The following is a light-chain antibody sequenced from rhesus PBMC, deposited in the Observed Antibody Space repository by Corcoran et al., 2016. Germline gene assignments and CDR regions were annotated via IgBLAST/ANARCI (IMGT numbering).Light chain of an antibody. CDR1: QGIRSW. CDR2: AAS. J-gene: IGKJ2*01. CDR3: QQGYNTPYS. Sequence: DIQMTQSPSSLSASVGDKVTITCRASQGIRSWLAWYQQKPGKAPNHLINAASRLQSGVPSRFSGSGSGSDYTLTISSLQPEDFATYYCQQGYNTPYSFGQGTKVEIK. V-gene: IGKV1-18*01.